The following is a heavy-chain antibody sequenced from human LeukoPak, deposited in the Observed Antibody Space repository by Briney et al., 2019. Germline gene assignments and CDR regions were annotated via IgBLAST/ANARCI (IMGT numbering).Heavy chain of an antibody. CDR2: IYSCGST. D-gene: IGHD3-9*01. CDR1: GFTVSSNY. J-gene: IGHJ4*02. V-gene: IGHV3-66*03. Sequence: GGSLRLSCAASGFTVSSNYMSWVRQAPGKGLEWVSVIYSCGSTYYADSVKGRFTISRDNSKNTLYLQMNSLRAEGTAVYYCARTMTGAFFDYWGQGALVTVSS. CDR3: ARTMTGAFFDY.